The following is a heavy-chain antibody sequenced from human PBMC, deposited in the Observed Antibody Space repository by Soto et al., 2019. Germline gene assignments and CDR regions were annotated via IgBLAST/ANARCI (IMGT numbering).Heavy chain of an antibody. V-gene: IGHV1-18*01. J-gene: IGHJ6*02. CDR3: ARERSSRYGMDV. D-gene: IGHD6-13*01. Sequence: ASVKVSCKASCYTFTSYGIIWVRQAPGQGLEWMGWISAYNGNTNYAQKLQGRVTMTTDTSTSTAYMELRSLRSDDTAVYYCARERSSRYGMDVWGQGTTVTVSS. CDR1: CYTFTSYG. CDR2: ISAYNGNT.